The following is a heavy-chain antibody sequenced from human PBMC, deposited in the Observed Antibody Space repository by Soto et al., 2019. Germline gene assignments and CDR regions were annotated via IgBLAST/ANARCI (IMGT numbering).Heavy chain of an antibody. V-gene: IGHV4-34*01. D-gene: IGHD4-17*01. CDR3: ARLPYGDLGYYYYYYGMDV. Sequence: ASETLSLTCAVYGGSFSGYYWSWIRQPPGKGLEWIGEINHSGSTNYNPSLKSRVTISVDTSKNQFSLKLSSVTAADTAVYYCARLPYGDLGYYYYYYGMDVWGQGTTVTVSS. CDR2: INHSGST. CDR1: GGSFSGYY. J-gene: IGHJ6*02.